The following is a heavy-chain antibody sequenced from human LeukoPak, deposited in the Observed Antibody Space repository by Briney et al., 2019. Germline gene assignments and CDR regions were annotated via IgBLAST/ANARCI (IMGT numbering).Heavy chain of an antibody. J-gene: IGHJ4*02. CDR3: ARDSSYGGNSLGFDY. CDR1: SGSISSYY. Sequence: SETLSLTCTVSSGSISSYYWSWIRQPPGKGLEWIGYIYYSGSTNYNPSLKSRVTISVDTSKNQFSLKLSSVTAADTAVYYCARDSSYGGNSLGFDYWGQGTLVTVSS. D-gene: IGHD4-23*01. V-gene: IGHV4-59*01. CDR2: IYYSGST.